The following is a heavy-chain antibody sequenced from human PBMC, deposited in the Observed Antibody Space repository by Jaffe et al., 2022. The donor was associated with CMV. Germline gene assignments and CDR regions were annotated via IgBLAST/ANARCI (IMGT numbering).Heavy chain of an antibody. D-gene: IGHD2-15*01. CDR1: GYTFTSYY. CDR2: INPSGGST. V-gene: IGHV1-46*01. CDR3: ARSTVVVVAATMYYFDY. J-gene: IGHJ4*02. Sequence: QVQLVQSGAEVKKPGASVKVSCKASGYTFTSYYMHWVRQAPGQGLEWMGIINPSGGSTSYAQKFQGRVTMTRDTSTSTVYMELSSLRSEDTAVYYCARSTVVVVAATMYYFDYWGQGTLVTVSS.